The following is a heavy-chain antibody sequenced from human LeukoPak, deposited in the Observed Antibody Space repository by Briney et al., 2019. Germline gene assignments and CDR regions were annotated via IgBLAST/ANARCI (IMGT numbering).Heavy chain of an antibody. CDR3: ARELREHGVFDI. CDR2: ISSSGSII. Sequence: GGSLRLSCTASGFIFSSYEMNWVRQAPGKGLEWVSYISSSGSIIYYADSVKGRFTISRDNSKNTVYLQMNSLRAEDTAVYYCARELREHGVFDIWGQGTMVTVSS. J-gene: IGHJ3*02. D-gene: IGHD1-26*01. V-gene: IGHV3-48*03. CDR1: GFIFSSYE.